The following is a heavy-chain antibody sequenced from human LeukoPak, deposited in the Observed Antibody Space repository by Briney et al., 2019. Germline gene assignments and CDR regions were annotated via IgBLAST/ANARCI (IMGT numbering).Heavy chain of an antibody. CDR3: ARVWSITMVRGVKDLYYFDY. CDR2: ISSSESYI. J-gene: IGHJ4*02. Sequence: GGSLRLSCAASGFTFSIYSMNWVRQAPGKGLEWVASISSSESYIYYPESVKGRYTISRDNAKNSLYLQMNSLRAEDTAVYYCARVWSITMVRGVKDLYYFDYWGQGTLVTVSS. CDR1: GFTFSIYS. V-gene: IGHV3-21*01. D-gene: IGHD3-10*01.